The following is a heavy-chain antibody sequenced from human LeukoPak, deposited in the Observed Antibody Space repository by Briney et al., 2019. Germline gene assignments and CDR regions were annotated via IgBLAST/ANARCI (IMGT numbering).Heavy chain of an antibody. CDR1: GYTFTDYY. Sequence: ASVKVSFKASGYTFTDYYIQWLRQAPGQGREWMGWINPNSGGTDYAQKFLGRVAVTRDTSISTAYLELSSLRSDDTAVYFCAKQPIYSYYGLDVWGQGTTVTVSS. J-gene: IGHJ6*02. CDR3: AKQPIYSYYGLDV. CDR2: INPNSGGT. D-gene: IGHD6-13*01. V-gene: IGHV1-2*02.